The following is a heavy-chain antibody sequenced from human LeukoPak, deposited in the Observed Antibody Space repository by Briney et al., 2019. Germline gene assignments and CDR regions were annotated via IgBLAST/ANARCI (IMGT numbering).Heavy chain of an antibody. Sequence: GGSLRLSCAASGFTFSNAWMSWVRQAPGKGLEWVAFIRYDGNDKFYADSVKGRFAISRDTSRNTLYLQMNSLRAEDTAVYYCAKDLMRDRWFGESWGQGTLVTVSS. CDR3: AKDLMRDRWFGES. CDR2: IRYDGNDK. CDR1: GFTFSNAW. J-gene: IGHJ5*02. V-gene: IGHV3-30*02. D-gene: IGHD3-10*01.